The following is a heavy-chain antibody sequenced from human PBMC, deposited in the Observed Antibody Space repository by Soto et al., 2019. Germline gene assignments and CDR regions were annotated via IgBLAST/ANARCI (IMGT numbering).Heavy chain of an antibody. V-gene: IGHV3-7*01. CDR2: IKQDGSEK. Sequence: GGSLRLSCAASGFSFSNYWMNWVRQAPGKGLEWVANIKQDGSEKYYVDSVKGRFTITRDNAKNLLYLQMNSLRAEDTAVYYCARDPGSYCRGSNCYSNYYYYFMDVWGKGTTVTVSS. CDR1: GFSFSNYW. J-gene: IGHJ6*03. CDR3: ARDPGSYCRGSNCYSNYYYYFMDV. D-gene: IGHD2-15*01.